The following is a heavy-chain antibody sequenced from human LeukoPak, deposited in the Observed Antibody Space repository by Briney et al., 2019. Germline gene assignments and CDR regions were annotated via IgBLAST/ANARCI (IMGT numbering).Heavy chain of an antibody. V-gene: IGHV1-3*01. J-gene: IGHJ4*02. CDR2: INAGNGNT. CDR3: ARVTWFGDLPFDY. Sequence: AASVKVSCKASGYTFTSYAMHWVRQAPGQRLEWMGWINAGNGNTKYSQKFQGRVTITRDTSASTAYMELSSLRSEDTAVYYCARVTWFGDLPFDYWGQGTLVTVSS. D-gene: IGHD3-10*01. CDR1: GYTFTSYA.